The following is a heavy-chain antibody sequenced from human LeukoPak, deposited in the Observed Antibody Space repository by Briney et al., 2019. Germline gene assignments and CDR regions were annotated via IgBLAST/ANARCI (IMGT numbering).Heavy chain of an antibody. Sequence: SVKVSCKASGGTFSSYAISWVRQAPGQGLEWMGGIIPIFGTANYAQKFQGRVTITTDESTSTAYMELSSLRSEDTAVYYCARAEWELPSLFDYWGQGTLVTVSS. V-gene: IGHV1-69*05. CDR1: GGTFSSYA. CDR2: IIPIFGTA. CDR3: ARAEWELPSLFDY. J-gene: IGHJ4*02. D-gene: IGHD1-26*01.